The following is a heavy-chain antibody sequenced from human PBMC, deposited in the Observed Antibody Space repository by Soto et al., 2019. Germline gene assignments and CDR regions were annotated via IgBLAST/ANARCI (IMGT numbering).Heavy chain of an antibody. CDR1: GGSISSSSYY. D-gene: IGHD3-22*01. CDR2: IYYSGST. V-gene: IGHV4-39*01. Sequence: SETLSLTCTVSGGSISSSSYYWGWIRQPPGKGLEWIGSIYYSGSTYYNPSLESRVTISVDTSKNQFSLKLSSVTAADTAVYYCARHEITMIVVDYWGQGTLVTVSS. CDR3: ARHEITMIVVDY. J-gene: IGHJ4*02.